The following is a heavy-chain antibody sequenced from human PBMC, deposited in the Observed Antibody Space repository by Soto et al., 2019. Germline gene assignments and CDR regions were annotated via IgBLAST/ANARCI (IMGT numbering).Heavy chain of an antibody. Sequence: QVQLQESGPGLVKPSETLSLTCNVSGASVSNSIYYWGWIRQPPGKGLEWIGTIYYSGSTYYNSSLKSRVTLSLDTSENQFSLKLNSVTAADTAVYFCASSYSSGRYFQYWGQGALVNVSS. D-gene: IGHD6-19*01. CDR2: IYYSGST. J-gene: IGHJ1*01. CDR3: ASSYSSGRYFQY. V-gene: IGHV4-39*01. CDR1: GASVSNSIYY.